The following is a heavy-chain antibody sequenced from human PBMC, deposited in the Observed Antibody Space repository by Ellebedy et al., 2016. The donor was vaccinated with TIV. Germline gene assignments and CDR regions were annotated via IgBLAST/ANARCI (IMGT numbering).Heavy chain of an antibody. CDR1: GYTFTGYY. CDR3: ARDHIITGTTPYYYGMDV. D-gene: IGHD1-7*01. Sequence: ASVKVSCKASGYTFTGYYMHWVRQAPGQGLEWMGWINPNSGGTNYAQKFQGRVTMTRDTSISTAYMELSRLRSDDTVVYYCARDHIITGTTPYYYGMDVWGQGTTVTVSS. V-gene: IGHV1-2*02. J-gene: IGHJ6*02. CDR2: INPNSGGT.